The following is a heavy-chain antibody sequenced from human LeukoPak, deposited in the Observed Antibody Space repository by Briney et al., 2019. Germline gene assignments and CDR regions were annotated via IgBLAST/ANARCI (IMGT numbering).Heavy chain of an antibody. CDR1: GITFYNYA. V-gene: IGHV3-23*01. J-gene: IGHJ4*02. CDR2: ISGSGVST. CDR3: VIDFTVTRLGDFDY. D-gene: IGHD1-14*01. Sequence: GGSLRLSCAASGITFYNYAMTWVRQAPGKGLEWVSAISGSGVSTYYADSVKGRFTISRDNSKNTLYLQMNSLRAEDTAVYYYVIDFTVTRLGDFDYWGQGALVTVSS.